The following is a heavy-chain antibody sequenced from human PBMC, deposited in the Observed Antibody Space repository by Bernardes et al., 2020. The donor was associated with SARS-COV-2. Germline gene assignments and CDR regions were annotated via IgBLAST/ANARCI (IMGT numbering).Heavy chain of an antibody. D-gene: IGHD3-22*01. CDR2: INPNSGGT. CDR1: GYTFTGYY. Sequence: ASVKVSCKASGYTFTGYYIHWVRQAPGQELEWMGWINPNSGGTTYAQKFQGRVTMTRDTSINTAYMELSSLRSDDTAVYYCALPPTNYDRYGMDVWGQGTTVTVSS. CDR3: ALPPTNYDRYGMDV. J-gene: IGHJ6*02. V-gene: IGHV1-2*02.